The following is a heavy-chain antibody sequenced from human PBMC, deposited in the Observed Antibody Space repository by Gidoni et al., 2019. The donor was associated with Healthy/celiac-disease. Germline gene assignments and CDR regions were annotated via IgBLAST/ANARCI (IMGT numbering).Heavy chain of an antibody. J-gene: IGHJ4*02. Sequence: QLQLQQWGAGLLKPSEPLSLPCAVYGGSFSGYYWGWIRQPPGKGLEWIGEINHSGSTNYNPSLKSRVTIAVDTSKNQFSLKLSSVTAADTAVYYCARGYSGKPGYFDYWGQGTLVTVSS. CDR1: GGSFSGYY. CDR3: ARGYSGKPGYFDY. D-gene: IGHD1-26*01. CDR2: INHSGST. V-gene: IGHV4-34*01.